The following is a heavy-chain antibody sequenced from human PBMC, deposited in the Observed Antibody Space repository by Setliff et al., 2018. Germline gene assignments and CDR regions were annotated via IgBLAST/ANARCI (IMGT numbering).Heavy chain of an antibody. Sequence: PSETLSLTCTVSGGSISDNNYCWGWNRQSPGKELEGIGGTSHSANKNYNPSFRAGVSISVAMTKNQFFLNLVSVTAADTALYYCAGGSRFGYSGYDCAFDYWGKGMLVTVSS. V-gene: IGHV4-39*01. CDR1: GGSISDNNYC. J-gene: IGHJ4*02. CDR2: TSHSANK. D-gene: IGHD5-12*01. CDR3: AGGSRFGYSGYDCAFDY.